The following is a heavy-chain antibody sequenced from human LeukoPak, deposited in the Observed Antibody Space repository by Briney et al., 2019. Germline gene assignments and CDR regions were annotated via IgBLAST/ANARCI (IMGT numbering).Heavy chain of an antibody. D-gene: IGHD5-18*01. CDR2: ISGSGGHT. V-gene: IGHV3-23*01. CDR3: AKDREDSAMISGVFDL. CDR1: GFTFSSYA. Sequence: TGGSLRLSCAASGFTFSSYAMSWVRQAPGKGLEWVSGISGSGGHTYNADSVEGRFTNSRDNSKNTVSLQLSSLRVEDTAVYFCAKDREDSAMISGVFDLWGRGTLVTVSS. J-gene: IGHJ2*01.